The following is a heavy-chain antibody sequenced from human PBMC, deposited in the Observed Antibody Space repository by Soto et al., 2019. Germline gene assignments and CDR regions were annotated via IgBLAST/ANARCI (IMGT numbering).Heavy chain of an antibody. CDR2: TYSGGNS. V-gene: IGHV3-66*01. CDR3: ARAGAYSSANMDV. CDR1: GLNVSSNS. J-gene: IGHJ6*03. D-gene: IGHD6-25*01. Sequence: EVQLVESGGGLVQPGGSLRVSCAASGLNVSSNSMNWVRQAPGRGLEWVSITYSGGNSYYADSVKGRFTISRDNSKNTLFLQMNSLRAEDTAVYYCARAGAYSSANMDVWGKGTPVTVSS.